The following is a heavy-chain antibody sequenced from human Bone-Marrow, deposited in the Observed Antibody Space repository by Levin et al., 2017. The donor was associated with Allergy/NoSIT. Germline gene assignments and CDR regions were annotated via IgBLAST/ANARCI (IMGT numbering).Heavy chain of an antibody. CDR1: GGSISSSSYY. J-gene: IGHJ6*02. D-gene: IGHD2-8*01. CDR2: IYYSGST. CDR3: ARDEMVHEIQYYYGMDV. Sequence: SQTLSLTCTVSGGSISSSSYYWGWIRQPPGKGLEWIGNIYYSGSTYYNPSLKSRVTISVDTSKNQFSLKVSSVTAADTAVYYCARDEMVHEIQYYYGMDVWGQGTTVTVSS. V-gene: IGHV4-39*07.